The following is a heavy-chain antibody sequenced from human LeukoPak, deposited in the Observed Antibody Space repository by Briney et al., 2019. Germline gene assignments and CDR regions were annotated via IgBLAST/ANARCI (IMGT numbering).Heavy chain of an antibody. CDR2: ITWNRDNI. J-gene: IGHJ4*02. CDR1: GFTFDDYA. D-gene: IGHD2-2*03. V-gene: IGHV3-9*01. Sequence: GGSLRLSCAASGFTFDDYAMHWVRQAPGKGLEWVSGITWNRDNIGYGDSVKGRFTISRDNVKNVLYLQMTSLRPEDTAVYYCARDLGMDIVVVPAADYWGQGTLVTVSS. CDR3: ARDLGMDIVVVPAADY.